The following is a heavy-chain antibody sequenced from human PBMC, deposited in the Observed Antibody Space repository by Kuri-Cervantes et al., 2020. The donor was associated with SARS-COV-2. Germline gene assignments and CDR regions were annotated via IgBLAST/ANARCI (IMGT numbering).Heavy chain of an antibody. CDR2: TRNKANSYTT. J-gene: IGHJ4*02. V-gene: IGHV3-72*01. CDR3: ARAVPYYYDSSGYHTTCLD. CDR1: GFTFSDHY. Sequence: GGSLRLSCAASGFTFSDHYMDWFRQAPGKGLEWVGRTRNKANSYTTDYAASVKGRFTISRDDSKNSLYLQMNSLKTEDTAVYYCARAVPYYYDSSGYHTTCLDWGQGTLVTVSS. D-gene: IGHD3-22*01.